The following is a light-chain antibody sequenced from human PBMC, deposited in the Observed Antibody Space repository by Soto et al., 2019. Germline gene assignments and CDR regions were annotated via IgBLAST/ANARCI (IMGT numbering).Light chain of an antibody. J-gene: IGKJ2*01. V-gene: IGKV3-20*01. CDR1: QSVRSTF. CDR3: QQYHDSPMNT. CDR2: GAS. Sequence: VLPQSPDTLSLSPGDRATLSCRASQSVRSTFLAWYQQKPGQAPRLLIYGASNRAAGIPERFSGSASGTEFTLTISILEPDDSAVYYCQQYHDSPMNTFGHGTKLQIK.